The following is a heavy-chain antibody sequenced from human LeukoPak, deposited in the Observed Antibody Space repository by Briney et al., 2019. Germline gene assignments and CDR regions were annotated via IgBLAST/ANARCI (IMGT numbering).Heavy chain of an antibody. J-gene: IGHJ4*02. CDR2: IYTGGNT. CDR3: ARGDDSGYYAYFDY. Sequence: GGSLSLSCAGSGFTVDSNYLSWVRQAPGKGLEWVSTIYTGGNTYYAASVKGRFTISRDFSKNTVFLHMNSLRAEETAMYYCARGDDSGYYAYFDYWGQGALVTVSS. V-gene: IGHV3-53*01. D-gene: IGHD3-22*01. CDR1: GFTVDSNY.